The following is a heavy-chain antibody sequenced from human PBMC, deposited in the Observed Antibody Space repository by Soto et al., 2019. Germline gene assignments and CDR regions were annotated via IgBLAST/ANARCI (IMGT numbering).Heavy chain of an antibody. V-gene: IGHV3-15*07. D-gene: IGHD3-22*01. J-gene: IGHJ4*02. Sequence: EVQLVQSGGGLVKPGGSLRLSCAGSGFIFSNAWMNWVRQAPGKGLEWVGRIKSKVDGGTTDYAAAVKGRLSISRDDSKNTVYLQMNSLKTEDTAVYYCTIDHPYEYDGSCYDHWGQGALITVSS. CDR2: IKSKVDGGTT. CDR3: TIDHPYEYDGSCYDH. CDR1: GFIFSNAW.